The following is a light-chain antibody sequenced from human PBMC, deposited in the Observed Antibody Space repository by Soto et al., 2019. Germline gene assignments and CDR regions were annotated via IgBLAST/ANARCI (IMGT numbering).Light chain of an antibody. CDR3: QQYNNWPFT. CDR1: QSVSSN. CDR2: GAS. V-gene: IGKV3-15*01. J-gene: IGKJ3*01. Sequence: EIVMTQSPATLSVSPGERATLSCRASQSVSSNLAWYHQKPGQAPRLLIYGASTRATGIPAWFSGSGSGRDFTLTISSLQSEDFAVYYCQQYNNWPFTFGPGTKVDIK.